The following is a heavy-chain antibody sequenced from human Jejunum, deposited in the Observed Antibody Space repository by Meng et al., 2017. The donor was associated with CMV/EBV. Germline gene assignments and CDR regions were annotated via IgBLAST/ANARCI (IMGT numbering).Heavy chain of an antibody. D-gene: IGHD4-17*01. CDR2: INSDGSST. J-gene: IGHJ3*02. CDR3: ARDLGADDAFDI. V-gene: IGHV3-74*01. Sequence: GGGLVEAVGFLRLPCSGSGFTFSSYLMHWVRQAPGKGLVWVSRINSDGSSTNYADSVKGRFTISRDNAKNTLYQQMNSLRAEDTAVYYCARDLGADDAFDIWGPGTMVTVSS. CDR1: GFTFSSYL.